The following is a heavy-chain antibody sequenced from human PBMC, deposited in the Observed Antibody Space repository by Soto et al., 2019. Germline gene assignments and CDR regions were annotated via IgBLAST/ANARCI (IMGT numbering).Heavy chain of an antibody. Sequence: QVQLVQSGAEVKKAGSSVKVSCKASGGTFSSYAISWVRQAPGQGLEWMGGIIPIFGTANYPQKFQGRVTIPADESTSPAYMELSSLRSEDTAVYYCATNAAGRWYFDLWGRGTLVTVSS. V-gene: IGHV1-69*12. CDR2: IIPIFGTA. CDR1: GGTFSSYA. J-gene: IGHJ2*01. D-gene: IGHD1-26*01. CDR3: ATNAAGRWYFDL.